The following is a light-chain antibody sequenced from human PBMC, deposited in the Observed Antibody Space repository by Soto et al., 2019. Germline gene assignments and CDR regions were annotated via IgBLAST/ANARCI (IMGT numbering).Light chain of an antibody. CDR2: GAS. Sequence: EIVLTQSPGTLSLSPGERATLSCRASQSVSSSYLAWYQQKPGQAPRLLIYGASSRATGIPDRFSGSGFGSDFTLTISRLEPEDFAVYYCQQYGSSRGFTFGPGTKVDIK. J-gene: IGKJ3*01. CDR3: QQYGSSRGFT. V-gene: IGKV3-20*01. CDR1: QSVSSSY.